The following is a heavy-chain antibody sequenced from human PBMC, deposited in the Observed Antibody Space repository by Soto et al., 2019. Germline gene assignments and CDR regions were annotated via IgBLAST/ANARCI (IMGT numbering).Heavy chain of an antibody. Sequence: PSETLSLTCTVSGGSISSYYSSRIRQPPGKGLEWIGYIYYSGSTNYNPSLKSRVTISVDTSKNQFSLKLSSVTAADTAVYYCARVRLRYFVLNFAYWGQGTLVTVSS. D-gene: IGHD3-9*01. CDR3: ARVRLRYFVLNFAY. CDR1: GGSISSYY. CDR2: IYYSGST. J-gene: IGHJ4*02. V-gene: IGHV4-59*01.